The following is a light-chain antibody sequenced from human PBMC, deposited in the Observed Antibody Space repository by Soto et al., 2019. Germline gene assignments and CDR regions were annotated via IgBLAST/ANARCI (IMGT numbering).Light chain of an antibody. V-gene: IGKV3-20*01. CDR3: QQYGSSPLT. Sequence: EIVLTQSPGTLSLSPGERATLSCRASQSVSSSCLAWYQQKPGQAPRLLIYGASSRATGIPDRFSGSGSGTDFTLTISRLEPEDFAVYYCQQYGSSPLTFGGGTKVEL. CDR2: GAS. J-gene: IGKJ4*01. CDR1: QSVSSSC.